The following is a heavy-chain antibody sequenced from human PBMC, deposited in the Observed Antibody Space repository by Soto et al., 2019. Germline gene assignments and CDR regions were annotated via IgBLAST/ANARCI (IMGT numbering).Heavy chain of an antibody. CDR1: GFTFDDNA. CDR2: INWKSDI. D-gene: IGHD6-13*01. Sequence: PGGSLRLSCAVSGFTFDDNAMHWVRQAPEKGLEWVSGINWKSDIGYADSVKGRFTISRDNAENTLYLQMNSLRAEDTALYYCAKSYSSNWYDYFDYWGQGTLVTVSS. V-gene: IGHV3-9*01. CDR3: AKSYSSNWYDYFDY. J-gene: IGHJ4*02.